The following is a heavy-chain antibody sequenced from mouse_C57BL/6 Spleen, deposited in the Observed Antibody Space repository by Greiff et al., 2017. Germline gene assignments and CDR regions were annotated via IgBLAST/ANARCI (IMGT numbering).Heavy chain of an antibody. CDR2: IHPNSGST. V-gene: IGHV1-64*01. CDR3: ARSIDYDRAGFAY. D-gene: IGHD2-4*01. CDR1: GYTFTSYW. J-gene: IGHJ3*01. Sequence: QVQLQQSGAELVKPGASVKLSCKASGYTFTSYWMHWVKQRPGQGLEWIGMIHPNSGSTNYNEKFKSKATLTVDKSSSTAYMQLSSLTSEDSAVYYCARSIDYDRAGFAYWGQGTLVTVSA.